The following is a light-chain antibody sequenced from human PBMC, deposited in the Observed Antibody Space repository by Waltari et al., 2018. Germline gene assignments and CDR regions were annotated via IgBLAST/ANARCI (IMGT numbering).Light chain of an antibody. CDR3: QQYDNWPPSFT. J-gene: IGKJ3*01. V-gene: IGKV3-15*01. CDR2: GAS. Sequence: EIVMTQAPATMSVSPGERATLSCRASQSGSNHLGWFQQKPGQAPRLLIYGASIRAPGIPVRFSGSWSGTEFTLTISSLQSEDFAVYYCQQYDNWPPSFTFGPGTKVDFK. CDR1: QSGSNH.